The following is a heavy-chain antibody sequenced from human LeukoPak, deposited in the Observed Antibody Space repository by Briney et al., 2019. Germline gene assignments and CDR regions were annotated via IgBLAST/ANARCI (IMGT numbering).Heavy chain of an antibody. D-gene: IGHD3-9*01. CDR2: IYPGDSDT. Sequence: GESLKISCKGSGYSFTSYWIGWVRQMPGKGLEWMGIIYPGDSDTRYSPSFQGQVTISADKSISTAYLQWSSLKASDTAMYYCARHRKRYFDHDAFDIWGQGTMVTVSS. CDR3: ARHRKRYFDHDAFDI. CDR1: GYSFTSYW. J-gene: IGHJ3*02. V-gene: IGHV5-51*01.